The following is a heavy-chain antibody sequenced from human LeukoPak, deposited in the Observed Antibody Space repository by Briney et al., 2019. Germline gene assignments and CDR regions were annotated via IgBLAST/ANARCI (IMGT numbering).Heavy chain of an antibody. J-gene: IGHJ4*02. CDR3: ARVYCSGGSCDFDY. CDR1: GGSISSGSYY. D-gene: IGHD2-15*01. Sequence: TLSLTCTVSGGSISSGSYYWSWIRQPAGKGLEWIGRIYTSGSTNYNPSLKSRVTISVDTSKNQFSLKLSSVPAADTAVYYCARVYCSGGSCDFDYWGQGTLVTVSS. CDR2: IYTSGST. V-gene: IGHV4-61*02.